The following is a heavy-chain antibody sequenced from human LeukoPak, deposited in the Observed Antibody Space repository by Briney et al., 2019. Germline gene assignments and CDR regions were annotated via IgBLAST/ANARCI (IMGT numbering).Heavy chain of an antibody. J-gene: IGHJ3*02. CDR2: INHSGST. V-gene: IGHV4-34*01. D-gene: IGHD3-3*01. CDR1: GGSISSYY. Sequence: SETLSLTCTVSGGSISSYYWSWIRQPAGKGLEWIGEINHSGSTNYNPSLKSRVTISVDTSKNQFSLKLSSVTAADTAVYYCARLAIFGVVIEAFDIWGQGTMVTVSS. CDR3: ARLAIFGVVIEAFDI.